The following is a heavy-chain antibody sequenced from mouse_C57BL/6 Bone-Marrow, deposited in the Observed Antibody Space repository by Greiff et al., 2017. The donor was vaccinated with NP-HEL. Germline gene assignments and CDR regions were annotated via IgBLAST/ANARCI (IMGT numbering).Heavy chain of an antibody. J-gene: IGHJ2*01. CDR2: IWSGGST. Sequence: VKLVESGPGLVQPSQSLSITCTVSGFSLTSYGVHWVRQSPGKGLEWLGVIWSGGSTDYNAAFISRLSISKDNSKSQVFFKMNSLQADDTAIYYCARAYDGRFPYYFDYWGQGTTLTVSS. D-gene: IGHD2-3*01. CDR1: GFSLTSYG. V-gene: IGHV2-2*01. CDR3: ARAYDGRFPYYFDY.